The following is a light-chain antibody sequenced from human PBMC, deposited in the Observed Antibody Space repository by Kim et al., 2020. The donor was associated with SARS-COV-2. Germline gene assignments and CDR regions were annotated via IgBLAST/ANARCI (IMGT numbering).Light chain of an antibody. J-gene: IGKJ3*01. V-gene: IGKV1-33*01. Sequence: SASIGDRVTITCQASQDIANYLSWYQQKPGKAPRRLIYDASNLATGVPGRFSGSASGTDFTLTINSLQPEDIATYYCQEYDDLFTFGPGTIVDIK. CDR3: QEYDDLFT. CDR2: DAS. CDR1: QDIANY.